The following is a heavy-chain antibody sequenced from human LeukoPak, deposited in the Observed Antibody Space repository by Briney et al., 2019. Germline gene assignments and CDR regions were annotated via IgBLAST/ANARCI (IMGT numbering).Heavy chain of an antibody. V-gene: IGHV3-23*01. J-gene: IGHJ5*02. Sequence: GGSLRLSCAASGFTFSSYAMSWVRQAPGKGPEWVSAISGSGGSTYYADSVKGRFTISRDNSKNTLYLQMNSLRAEDTAVYYCAKSPPYYDFWSCLNWFDPWGQRTLVTVSS. CDR1: GFTFSSYA. CDR2: ISGSGGST. CDR3: AKSPPYYDFWSCLNWFDP. D-gene: IGHD3-3*01.